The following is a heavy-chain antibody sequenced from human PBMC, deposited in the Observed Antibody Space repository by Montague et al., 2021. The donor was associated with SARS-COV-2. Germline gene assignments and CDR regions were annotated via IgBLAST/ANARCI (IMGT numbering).Heavy chain of an antibody. CDR1: GFTFSSYW. CDR2: IGSSSNTI. V-gene: IGHV3-48*04. CDR3: ARDGVVGARFDH. J-gene: IGHJ4*02. D-gene: IGHD1-26*01. Sequence: SLRLSCAASGFTFSSYWMSWVRQAPGKGLEWVSYIGSSSNTIYYADSVKGRFTISRDNAKNSLYLQMNSLRAEDTAVYYCARDGVVGARFDHWGQGTLVTVSS.